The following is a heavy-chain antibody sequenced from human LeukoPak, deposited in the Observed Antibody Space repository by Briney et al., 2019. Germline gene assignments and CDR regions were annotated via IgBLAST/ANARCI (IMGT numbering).Heavy chain of an antibody. D-gene: IGHD3-16*01. J-gene: IGHJ4*02. Sequence: GASVKVSCKASGGTFSSYAISWVRQAPGQGLEWMGGIIPIFGTANYAQKFQGRVTITADESTSTAYMELSSLRSEDTAVYYCARTLTYYDYVWGSSMWGSYFDYWGQGTLVTVSS. CDR2: IIPIFGTA. CDR3: ARTLTYYDYVWGSSMWGSYFDY. CDR1: GGTFSSYA. V-gene: IGHV1-69*13.